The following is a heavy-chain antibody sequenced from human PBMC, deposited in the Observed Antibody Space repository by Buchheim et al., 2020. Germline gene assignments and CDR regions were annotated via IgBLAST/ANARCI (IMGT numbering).Heavy chain of an antibody. CDR2: ISYEGSNK. J-gene: IGHJ5*02. CDR3: AKDSGSYGLQGWFDP. CDR1: GFTFSNYG. D-gene: IGHD1-26*01. Sequence: QVQLVESGGGVVQPGRSPRLSCAASGFTFSNYGMHWVRQAPGKGLEWVAVISYEGSNKYYADSVKGRFTISRDNSRNTVFLQMNSLRVEDTAVYYCAKDSGSYGLQGWFDPWGQGTL. V-gene: IGHV3-30*18.